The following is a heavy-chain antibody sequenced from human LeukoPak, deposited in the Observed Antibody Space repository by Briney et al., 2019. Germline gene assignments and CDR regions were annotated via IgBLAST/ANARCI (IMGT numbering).Heavy chain of an antibody. CDR3: STEDKYCTSSTCGDS. V-gene: IGHV1-2*02. D-gene: IGHD2-8*01. J-gene: IGHJ4*02. CDR2: IIPNSGGT. CDR1: GYTFTSYY. Sequence: ASVKVSCKASGYTFTSYYMHWVRQAPGQGLEWLGYIIPNSGGTTYAQKFQGRVTMTRDTSMSAAYLDLSGLRSDDTAVYYCSTEDKYCTSSTCGDSWGQGTLVTVSS.